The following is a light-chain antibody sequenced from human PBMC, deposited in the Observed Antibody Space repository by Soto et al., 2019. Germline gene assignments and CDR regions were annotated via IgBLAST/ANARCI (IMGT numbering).Light chain of an antibody. V-gene: IGKV3-11*01. J-gene: IGKJ1*01. CDR1: QSVSSN. CDR3: QQRSNWPPVS. Sequence: EIVFKQSPGTMTLSPGGRATVSCRASQSVSSNLAWYQQKPGQAPRLLIYGASTRATGIPARFSGSGSGTDFTLTISSLEPEDFAVYYCQQRSNWPPVSFGQGTKVDIK. CDR2: GAS.